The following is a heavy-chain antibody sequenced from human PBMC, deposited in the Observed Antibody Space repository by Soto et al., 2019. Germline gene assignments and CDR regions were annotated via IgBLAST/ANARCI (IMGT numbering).Heavy chain of an antibody. CDR2: IYYSGST. J-gene: IGHJ4*02. Sequence: SETLSLTCTVSGGSISSYYWSWIRQPPGKGLEWIGYIYYSGSTNYNPSLKSRVTISVDTSKNQFSMKLSSVTAADTAVYYCARGRELWFGESWFFYFDYWGQGTLVTVSS. D-gene: IGHD3-10*01. CDR3: ARGRELWFGESWFFYFDY. CDR1: GGSISSYY. V-gene: IGHV4-59*01.